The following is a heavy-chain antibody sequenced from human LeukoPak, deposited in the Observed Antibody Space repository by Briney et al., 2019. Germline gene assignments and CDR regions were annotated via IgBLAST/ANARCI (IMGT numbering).Heavy chain of an antibody. D-gene: IGHD3-10*01. CDR2: ISGSGGTT. V-gene: IGHV3-23*01. J-gene: IGHJ5*02. CDR3: AKDILGPMIRGVFDP. Sequence: PGGSLRLSCAASGFTFSSYAMSWVRQAPGKGLAWVSSISGSGGTTYYADSVKGRFTISRDNSKNTLYLQMNSLRAEDTAVYYCAKDILGPMIRGVFDPWGQGTLVTVSS. CDR1: GFTFSSYA.